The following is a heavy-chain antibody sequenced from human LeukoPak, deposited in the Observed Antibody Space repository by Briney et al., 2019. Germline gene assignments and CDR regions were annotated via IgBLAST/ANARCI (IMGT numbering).Heavy chain of an antibody. J-gene: IGHJ6*03. CDR2: IIPIFGTP. CDR3: ARGNHDGEYVVSGYYFYMDV. D-gene: IGHD4-17*01. V-gene: IGHV1-69*01. CDR1: GGTFSKNA. Sequence: SVKVSCKASGGTFSKNALNWVRQAPGQPLEWVGGIIPIFGTPNYAQTFQGRVTITADESTRTAYMELSSLRLDDTAIYYCARGNHDGEYVVSGYYFYMDVWGKGTTVTVSS.